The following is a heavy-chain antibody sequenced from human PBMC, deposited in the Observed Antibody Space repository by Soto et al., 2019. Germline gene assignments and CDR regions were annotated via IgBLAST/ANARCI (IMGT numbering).Heavy chain of an antibody. D-gene: IGHD2-2*01. CDR1: GFTFSNAW. Sequence: GGSLRLSCAASGFTFSNAWMSWVRQAPGKGLEWVGRIKSKTDGGTTDYAAPVKGRFTISRDDSKNTLYLQMNSLKTEDTAVYYCTTDPGVYCSSTSCFIFDYWGQGTLVTVSS. CDR3: TTDPGVYCSSTSCFIFDY. J-gene: IGHJ4*02. V-gene: IGHV3-15*01. CDR2: IKSKTDGGTT.